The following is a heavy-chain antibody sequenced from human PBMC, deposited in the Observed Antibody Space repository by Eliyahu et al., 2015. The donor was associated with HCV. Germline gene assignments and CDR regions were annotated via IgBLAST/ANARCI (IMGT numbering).Heavy chain of an antibody. Sequence: QVQLQESGXGLVKPSETLSLTCTVSGXSIPTYXWSXXRQPPGKGLEWIGYIHYSGGTNYNPSLKSRVTISVDTSKXQFSLNLTSVTAADTAMYYCASGGGGIAVTGTGGWFDPWGQGTLVTVSS. CDR2: IHYSGGT. CDR3: ASGGGGIAVTGTGGWFDP. J-gene: IGHJ5*02. CDR1: GXSIPTYX. V-gene: IGHV4-59*01. D-gene: IGHD6-19*01.